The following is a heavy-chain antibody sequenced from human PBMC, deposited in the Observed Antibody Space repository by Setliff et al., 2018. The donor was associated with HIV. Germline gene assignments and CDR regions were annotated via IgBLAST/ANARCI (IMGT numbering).Heavy chain of an antibody. V-gene: IGHV4-59*11. Sequence: PSETLSLTCTVSGPSINIHYWSWIRQSPGKGFEWIGYIYSTGSTNYNPSLQSRVTISMVASRNQFYLKVTSVTAADTAVYYCAKGAGFYGDYTFDHWGQGRQVTVSS. CDR1: GPSINIHY. J-gene: IGHJ4*02. D-gene: IGHD4-17*01. CDR3: AKGAGFYGDYTFDH. CDR2: IYSTGST.